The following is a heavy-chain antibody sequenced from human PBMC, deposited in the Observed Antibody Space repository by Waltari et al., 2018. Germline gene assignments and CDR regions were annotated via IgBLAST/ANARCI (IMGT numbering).Heavy chain of an antibody. D-gene: IGHD4-17*01. V-gene: IGHV4-38-2*01. CDR1: GYSISSGYY. Sequence: QVQLQESGPGLVKPSETLSLTCAVSGYSISSGYYWGWIRQHPGKGLEWIGSIYHSGSTYYNPSLKSRVTISVDTSKNQFSLKLSSVTAADTAVYYCARLRVTTTGLDYWGQGTLVTVSS. CDR3: ARLRVTTTGLDY. J-gene: IGHJ4*02. CDR2: IYHSGST.